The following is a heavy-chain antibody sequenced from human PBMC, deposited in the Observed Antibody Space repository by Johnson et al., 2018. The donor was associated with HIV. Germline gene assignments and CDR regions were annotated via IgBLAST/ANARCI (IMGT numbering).Heavy chain of an antibody. D-gene: IGHD3-16*01. V-gene: IGHV3-30-3*01. CDR2: ISYDGSNK. CDR1: GFTFSSYW. CDR3: ARDPRLGELKIDRRGYAFDI. J-gene: IGHJ3*02. Sequence: QVQLVESGGGLVQPGGSLRLSCAASGFTFSSYWMHWVHQSPGKGLEWVAVISYDGSNKYYADSVKGRFTISRDNSKNTLYLQMNSLRAEDTAVYYCARDPRLGELKIDRRGYAFDIWGQGTMVTVSS.